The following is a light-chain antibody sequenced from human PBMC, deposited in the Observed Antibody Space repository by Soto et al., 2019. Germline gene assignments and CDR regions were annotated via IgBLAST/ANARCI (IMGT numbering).Light chain of an antibody. CDR2: AAS. CDR1: QGISSY. J-gene: IGKJ1*01. CDR3: KQYNSYWK. V-gene: IGKV1-9*01. Sequence: DIQLTQSPSFLSASVLDRVTITCRASQGISSYLAWYQQKPGKAPKLLIYAASTLQSGVPSRFSGSGSGTEFTLTISSLQPEDFATYYCKQYNSYWKCGQGTKGDIK.